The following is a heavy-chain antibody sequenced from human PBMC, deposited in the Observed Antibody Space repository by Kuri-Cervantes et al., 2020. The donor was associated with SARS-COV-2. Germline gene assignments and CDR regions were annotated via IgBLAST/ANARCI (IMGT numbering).Heavy chain of an antibody. Sequence: GESLKISCAASGFTFSSYWMHWVRQAPGKGLVWVSRINSDGSSTSYADSVKGRFTISRDNAKNTLYLQMNSLRAEDTAVYYCARDRIAAAGDYYYYMDVWGKGTTVTVSS. CDR1: GFTFSSYW. V-gene: IGHV3-74*01. CDR3: ARDRIAAAGDYYYYMDV. J-gene: IGHJ6*03. D-gene: IGHD6-13*01. CDR2: INSDGSST.